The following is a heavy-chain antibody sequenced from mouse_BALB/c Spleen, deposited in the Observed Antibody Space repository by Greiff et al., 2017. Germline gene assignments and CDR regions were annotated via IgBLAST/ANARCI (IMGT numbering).Heavy chain of an antibody. Sequence: QVQLQQSGAELVKPGASVKMSCKASGYTFTSYWMHWVKQRPGQGLEWIGVIDPSDSYTSYNQKFKGKATLTVDTSSSTAYMQLSSLTSEDSAVYYCTREFITTATGYFDVWGAGTTVTVSS. J-gene: IGHJ1*01. D-gene: IGHD1-2*01. CDR3: TREFITTATGYFDV. CDR2: IDPSDSYT. CDR1: GYTFTSYW. V-gene: IGHV1S127*01.